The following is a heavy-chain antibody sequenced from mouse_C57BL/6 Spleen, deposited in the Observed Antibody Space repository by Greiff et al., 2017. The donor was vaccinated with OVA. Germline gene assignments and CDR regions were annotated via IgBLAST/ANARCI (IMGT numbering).Heavy chain of an antibody. CDR1: GYTFTSYW. CDR2: IDPSDSYT. V-gene: IGHV1-69*01. Sequence: QVQLQQPGAELVMPGASVKLSCKASGYTFTSYWMHWVKQRPGQGLEWIGEIDPSDSYTNYNQKFKGKSTLTVDKSSSTAYMQLSSLTSEDSAVYYCARGGSGYPYYCDYWGQGTTLTVSS. D-gene: IGHD3-2*02. CDR3: ARGGSGYPYYCDY. J-gene: IGHJ2*01.